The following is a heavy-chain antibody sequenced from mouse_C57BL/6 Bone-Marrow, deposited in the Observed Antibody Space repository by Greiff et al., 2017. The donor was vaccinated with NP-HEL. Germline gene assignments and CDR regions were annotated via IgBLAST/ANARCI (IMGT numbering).Heavy chain of an antibody. J-gene: IGHJ4*01. CDR1: GFTFSDYY. D-gene: IGHD2-4*01. Sequence: EVKLVESEGGLVQPGSSMKLSCTASGFTFSDYYLAWVRQVPEPVLEWVANLNSDGSSTYYLDSLKSRFIISRDNAKNSLYLQMSSLKSEDTATYYCAREGGLRRRTYAMDYWGQGTSVTVSS. V-gene: IGHV5-16*01. CDR2: LNSDGSST. CDR3: AREGGLRRRTYAMDY.